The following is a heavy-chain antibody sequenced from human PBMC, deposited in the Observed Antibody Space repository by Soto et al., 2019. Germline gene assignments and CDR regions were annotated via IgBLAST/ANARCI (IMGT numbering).Heavy chain of an antibody. CDR2: IYKSATT. J-gene: IGHJ5*01. Sequence: QVQLLESGPGLVKPSQTLSLTCSVSGDSISNLDYFWAWIRQPPGQALEYIGYIYKSATTYYNPSFERRVALSVDTSKSQFSLNVTSVTAADTAVYFCARGRYCLTGRCFPNWFDSWGQGALVTVSS. CDR3: ARGRYCLTGRCFPNWFDS. CDR1: GDSISNLDYF. D-gene: IGHD7-27*01. V-gene: IGHV4-30-4*01.